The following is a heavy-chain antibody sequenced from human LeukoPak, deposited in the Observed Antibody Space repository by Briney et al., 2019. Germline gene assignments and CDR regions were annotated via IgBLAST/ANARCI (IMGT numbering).Heavy chain of an antibody. CDR3: AREDGRMYYYYYMDV. D-gene: IGHD2-15*01. CDR1: GYSISSGYY. V-gene: IGHV4-38-2*02. J-gene: IGHJ6*03. Sequence: SETLSLTCTVSGYSISSGYYWGWIRPPPGKGLEWIGSIYHSGSTYYNPSLKSRVTISVDTSKNQFSLKLSSVTAADTAVYYCAREDGRMYYYYYMDVWGKGTTVTVSS. CDR2: IYHSGST.